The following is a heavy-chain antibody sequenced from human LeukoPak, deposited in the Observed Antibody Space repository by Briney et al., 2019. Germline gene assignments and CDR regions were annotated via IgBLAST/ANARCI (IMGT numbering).Heavy chain of an antibody. V-gene: IGHV3-30-3*01. D-gene: IGHD3-3*01. CDR1: GYTFTSYY. J-gene: IGHJ3*02. Sequence: SCKASGYTFTSYYMHWVRQAPGKGLEWVAVISYDGSNRYYADSVKGRFTISRDNSKNTLYLQMNSLRAEDTAVYYCARGNDFWSGPLAFDIWGQGTMVTVPS. CDR2: ISYDGSNR. CDR3: ARGNDFWSGPLAFDI.